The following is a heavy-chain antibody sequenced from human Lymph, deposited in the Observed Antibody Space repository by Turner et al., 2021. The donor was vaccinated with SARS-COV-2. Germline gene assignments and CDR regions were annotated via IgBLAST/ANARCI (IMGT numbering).Heavy chain of an antibody. V-gene: IGHV3-9*01. D-gene: IGHD1-26*01. CDR3: AKDSAGTYYSSFDY. J-gene: IGHJ4*02. CDR1: GFTFDDDA. CDR2: INWSGGSI. Sequence: EVQLVESGGGLVQPGRSLRLSCAASGFTFDDDAMHWVRQAPWKGLEWVSGINWSGGSIAYADSVKGRFTISRDNPKNSLYLQMNSLRAEDTAFYYCAKDSAGTYYSSFDYWGQGTLVTVSS.